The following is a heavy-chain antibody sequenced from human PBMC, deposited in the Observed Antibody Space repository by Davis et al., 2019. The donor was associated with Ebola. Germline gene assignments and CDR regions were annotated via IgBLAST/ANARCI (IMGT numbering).Heavy chain of an antibody. CDR3: ARNLHTSGWYGWFDP. V-gene: IGHV1-69*13. D-gene: IGHD6-19*01. Sequence: AASVKVSCKASGGTFNRYAISWVRQAPGQGLEWMGGIIPILTAGDYAQKFQGRVTITADESTSTAYMELKNLRSEDTAVYYCARNLHTSGWYGWFDPWGQGTLVTVSS. J-gene: IGHJ5*02. CDR2: IIPILTAG. CDR1: GGTFNRYA.